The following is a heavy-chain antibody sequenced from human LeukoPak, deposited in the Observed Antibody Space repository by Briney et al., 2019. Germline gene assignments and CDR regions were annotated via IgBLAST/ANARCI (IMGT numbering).Heavy chain of an antibody. V-gene: IGHV4-39*07. CDR1: GDSISSPSSY. CDR3: ARILARRFTSFSDSRPYSYYYMDV. J-gene: IGHJ6*03. CDR2: IHSSGST. D-gene: IGHD2-21*01. Sequence: SETLSFTCTVSGDSISSPSSYWGWIRQPPEKGLEWIATIHSSGSTYSNPSLKSRVTISVHTSKNQLSLKLISLTAADTAVYYCARILARRFTSFSDSRPYSYYYMDVWGKGTTVTVSS.